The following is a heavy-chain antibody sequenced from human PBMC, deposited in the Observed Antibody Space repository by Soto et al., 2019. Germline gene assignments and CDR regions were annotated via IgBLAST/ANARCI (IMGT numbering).Heavy chain of an antibody. CDR3: ARQGSSSSLYYYYYGMDV. V-gene: IGHV4-39*01. J-gene: IGHJ6*02. Sequence: PSETLSLTCTVSGGSISSSSYYWGWIRQPPGKGLEWIGSIYYSGSTYYNPSLKSRVTISVDTSKNQFSLKLSSVTAADTAVYYCARQGSSSSLYYYYYGMDVWGQGTTVT. CDR2: IYYSGST. CDR1: GGSISSSSYY. D-gene: IGHD6-6*01.